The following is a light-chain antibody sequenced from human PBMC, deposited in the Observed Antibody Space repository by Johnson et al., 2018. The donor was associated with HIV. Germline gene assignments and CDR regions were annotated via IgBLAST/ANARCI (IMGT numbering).Light chain of an antibody. J-gene: IGLJ1*01. Sequence: QSVLTQPPSVSAAPGQKVTVSCSGSSSNIGNNYVSWYQQLPGTAHKLLIYDNNKRPSRIPDRFSGSKSGTSATLGITGLQTGDEADYYCGTWDSSLSAYVFGTGTKVTVL. CDR1: SSNIGNNY. V-gene: IGLV1-51*01. CDR2: DNN. CDR3: GTWDSSLSAYV.